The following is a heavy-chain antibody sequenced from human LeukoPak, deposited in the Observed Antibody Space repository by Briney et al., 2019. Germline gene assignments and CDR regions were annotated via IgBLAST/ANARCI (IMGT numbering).Heavy chain of an antibody. Sequence: SETLSLTCAVYGGSFSGYYWSWIRQPPGKGLEWIGEINHSGSTNYNPSLKSRVTISVDTSKNQFSLKLSSVTAADTAVYYCASYDFWSGYTFDYWGQGTLVTVSS. CDR2: INHSGST. D-gene: IGHD3-3*01. J-gene: IGHJ4*02. CDR1: GGSFSGYY. V-gene: IGHV4-34*01. CDR3: ASYDFWSGYTFDY.